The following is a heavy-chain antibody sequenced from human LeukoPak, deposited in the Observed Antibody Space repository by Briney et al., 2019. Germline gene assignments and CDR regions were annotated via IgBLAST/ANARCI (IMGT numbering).Heavy chain of an antibody. V-gene: IGHV4-4*07. CDR3: ARGRRWGYDSSGPWWYFDL. CDR1: DGSISSYY. Sequence: SPTLSLTCTVSDGSISSYYWSSIRQPAGKGLEWIGRIYTSGSTNSNPSLKSRVTISVDKSKKQFSLKLSSVTAAHTAVYYCARGRRWGYDSSGPWWYFDLWGRGTLVTVSS. J-gene: IGHJ2*01. CDR2: IYTSGST. D-gene: IGHD3-22*01.